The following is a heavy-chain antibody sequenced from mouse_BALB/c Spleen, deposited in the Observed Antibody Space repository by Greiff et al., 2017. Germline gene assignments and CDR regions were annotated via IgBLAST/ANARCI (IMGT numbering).Heavy chain of an antibody. Sequence: EVQGVESGGDLVKPGGSLKLSCAASGFTFSSYGMSWVRQTPDKRLEWVATISSGGSYTYYPDSVKGRFTISRDNAKNTLYLQMSSLKSEDTAMYYCARHGGNEFFFAYWGQGTLVTVSA. CDR1: GFTFSSYG. V-gene: IGHV5-6*01. CDR2: ISSGGSYT. J-gene: IGHJ3*01. D-gene: IGHD2-1*01. CDR3: ARHGGNEFFFAY.